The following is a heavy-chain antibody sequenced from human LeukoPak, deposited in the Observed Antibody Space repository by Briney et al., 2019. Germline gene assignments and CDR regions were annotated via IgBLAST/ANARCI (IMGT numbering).Heavy chain of an antibody. V-gene: IGHV4-4*09. CDR3: ARCPRGDLVFDY. Sequence: PSETLSLTCTVSGGSISSSYWSWIRQPPGKGLEWIGYIYTSGSTNYNPSLKSRVTISVDTSKNQFSLRLSSVTAADTAVYYCARCPRGDLVFDYWGQGTLVTVSS. CDR2: IYTSGST. D-gene: IGHD3-10*01. CDR1: GGSISSSY. J-gene: IGHJ4*02.